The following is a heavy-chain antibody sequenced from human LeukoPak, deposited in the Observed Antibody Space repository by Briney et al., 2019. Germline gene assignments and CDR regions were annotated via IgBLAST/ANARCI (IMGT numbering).Heavy chain of an antibody. CDR2: ISDSGGRT. CDR3: AKRGVVVRVILVGFHKEAYYFDS. J-gene: IGHJ4*02. V-gene: IGHV3-23*01. CDR1: GITLSNYG. Sequence: GGSLRLSCAVSGITLSNYGMSWVRQAPGKGLEWVAGISDSGGRTNYADSVKGRFTISRDNPQNTLYLQMNSLRAEDTAVYFCAKRGVVVRVILVGFHKEAYYFDSWGQGALVTVSS. D-gene: IGHD3-10*01.